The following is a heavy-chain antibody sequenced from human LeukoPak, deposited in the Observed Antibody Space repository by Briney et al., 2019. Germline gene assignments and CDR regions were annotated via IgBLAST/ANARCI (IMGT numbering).Heavy chain of an antibody. D-gene: IGHD3-3*01. Sequence: ASVKVSCKASGYTFTSYGISWVRQAPGQGLEWMGWISAYNGNTNYAQKLQGRVTMTTDTSTSTAYMELRSLRSDDTAVYYCALVNYDLPAADPWGQGTLVTVSS. CDR1: GYTFTSYG. J-gene: IGHJ5*02. CDR2: ISAYNGNT. V-gene: IGHV1-18*01. CDR3: ALVNYDLPAADP.